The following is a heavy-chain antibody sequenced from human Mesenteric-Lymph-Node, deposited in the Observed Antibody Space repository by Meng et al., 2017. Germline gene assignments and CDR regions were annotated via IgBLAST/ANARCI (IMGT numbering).Heavy chain of an antibody. Sequence: QVQLVQSGADVKKPGASVKVSCKASGYTFTAYYIHWVRQAPGQGLEWMGWINPNSGGTKYAQKFQGWVTMTRDTSINTAYMELSSLGFDDTAVYYCAKALGWGSSPDYWGQGILVTVSS. V-gene: IGHV1-2*04. D-gene: IGHD2-21*01. CDR3: AKALGWGSSPDY. CDR2: INPNSGGT. J-gene: IGHJ4*02. CDR1: GYTFTAYY.